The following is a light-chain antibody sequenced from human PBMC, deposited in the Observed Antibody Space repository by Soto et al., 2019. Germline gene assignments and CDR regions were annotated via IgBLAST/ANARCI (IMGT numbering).Light chain of an antibody. CDR1: QSISSW. J-gene: IGKJ4*01. Sequence: DIQMTQSPSTLPASVGDRVTITCRASQSISSWLAWYQQKPGKAPKLLIFQASSLKSGVPSRFSGSGSATEYTLTISSLQPDDFATYYCEDYSSSSGLTFGGGTKVEIK. CDR2: QAS. CDR3: EDYSSSSGLT. V-gene: IGKV1-5*03.